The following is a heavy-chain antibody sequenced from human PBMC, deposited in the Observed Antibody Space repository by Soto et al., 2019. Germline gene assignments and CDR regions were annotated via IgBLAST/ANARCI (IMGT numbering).Heavy chain of an antibody. CDR1: GDSVSSNSAA. CDR2: TYYRSKWYN. D-gene: IGHD3-3*01. J-gene: IGHJ5*02. CDR3: ARVGTYYDFWSGSSGFDP. Sequence: SQTLSLTCAISGDSVSSNSAAWNWIRQSPSRGLEWLGRTYYRSKWYNDYAVSVKSRITINPDTSKNQFSLQLNSVTPEDTAVYYCARVGTYYDFWSGSSGFDPWGQGTLVTVSS. V-gene: IGHV6-1*01.